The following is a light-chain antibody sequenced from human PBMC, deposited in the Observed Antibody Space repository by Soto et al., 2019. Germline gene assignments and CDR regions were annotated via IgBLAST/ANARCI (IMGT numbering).Light chain of an antibody. V-gene: IGKV1-5*01. Sequence: DVQVTKLALSLCASVEKRVTITCRASQSISYYLAWYQKKPGKAPKVLIWNASSLQRGVPSRFSGSGSGTEFTLTISSLLPDDFATYYRQQYTRFSTWTFGQGTMVDIK. CDR3: QQYTRFSTWT. CDR1: QSISYY. J-gene: IGKJ1*01. CDR2: NAS.